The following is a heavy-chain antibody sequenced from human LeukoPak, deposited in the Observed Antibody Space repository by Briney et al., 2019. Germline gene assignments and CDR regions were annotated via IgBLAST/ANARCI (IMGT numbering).Heavy chain of an antibody. CDR3: ARETKRTYYYDSSGYALDY. CDR1: GYTFTSYG. D-gene: IGHD3-22*01. CDR2: ISAYNGNT. V-gene: IGHV1-18*01. Sequence: ASVKVSCKASGYTFTSYGISWVRQAPGQGLEWMGWISAYNGNTNYARKLQGRVTMTTDTSTSTAYMELRSLRSDDTAVYYCARETKRTYYYDSSGYALDYWGQGTLVTVSS. J-gene: IGHJ4*02.